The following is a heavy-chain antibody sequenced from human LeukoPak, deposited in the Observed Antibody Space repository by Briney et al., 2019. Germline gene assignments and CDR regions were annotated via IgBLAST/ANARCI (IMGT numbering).Heavy chain of an antibody. Sequence: KPGGSLRLSCAASGFTFSSYEMNWVRQAPGKGLEWVSSISSSSSYIYYADSVKGRFTISRDNAKNSLYLQMNSLRAEDTAVYYCARDQRDDIVVVPAAYGAYYMDVWGKGTTVTVSS. CDR3: ARDQRDDIVVVPAAYGAYYMDV. CDR2: ISSSSSYI. J-gene: IGHJ6*03. CDR1: GFTFSSYE. D-gene: IGHD2-2*01. V-gene: IGHV3-21*01.